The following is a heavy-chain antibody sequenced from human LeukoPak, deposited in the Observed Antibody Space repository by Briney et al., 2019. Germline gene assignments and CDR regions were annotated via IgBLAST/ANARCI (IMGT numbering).Heavy chain of an antibody. CDR3: ARAPAQLGIGYFDY. Sequence: SETLSLTCTVSGGSISSYYWSWVRQPPGKGLEWIGYIYCSGSTNYNPSLKSRVTISVDTSKNQFSLKLSSVTAADTAVYYCARAPAQLGIGYFDYWGQGTLVTVSS. CDR1: GGSISSYY. D-gene: IGHD7-27*01. CDR2: IYCSGST. V-gene: IGHV4-59*01. J-gene: IGHJ4*02.